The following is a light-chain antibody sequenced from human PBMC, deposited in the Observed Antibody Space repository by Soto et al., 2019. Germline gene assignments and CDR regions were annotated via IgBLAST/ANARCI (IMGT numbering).Light chain of an antibody. V-gene: IGKV3-20*01. CDR3: QHYGSSSYT. Sequence: DIVLTQSPGTLSLSPGERATLSCRVSQSVSSTYLAWYQQKPGQAPRILIFGASNRATGIPDRFSGSGSGTDFTRTISRLEPEDCAVPYCQHYGSSSYTFGQGTKLEIK. J-gene: IGKJ2*01. CDR1: QSVSSTY. CDR2: GAS.